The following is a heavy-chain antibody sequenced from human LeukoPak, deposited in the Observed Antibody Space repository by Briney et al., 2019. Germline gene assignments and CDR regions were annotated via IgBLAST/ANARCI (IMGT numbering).Heavy chain of an antibody. CDR1: GGTFSSYA. J-gene: IGHJ4*02. CDR3: ARDSSSYSGSDY. D-gene: IGHD1-26*01. CDR2: IIPIFGTA. V-gene: IGHV1-69*13. Sequence: ASVKVSCKASGGTFSSYAISWVRQAPGQGLGWMGGIIPIFGTANYAQKFQGRVTITADESTSTAYMELSSLRSEDTAVYYCARDSSSYSGSDYWSQGTLVTVSS.